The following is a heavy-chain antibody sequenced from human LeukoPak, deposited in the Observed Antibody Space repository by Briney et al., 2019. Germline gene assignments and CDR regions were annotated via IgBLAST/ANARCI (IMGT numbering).Heavy chain of an antibody. D-gene: IGHD2-8*02. J-gene: IGHJ6*02. V-gene: IGHV1-18*01. CDR2: ISAYNGNT. CDR1: GYTFTSYG. Sequence: ASLKGSCKASGYTFTSYGISWVRQAPRQGREWMGWISAYNGNTNYAQKLQGRVTMTTDTSTSTAYMELRSLRSDDTAVYYCARGLTDFYYGMDVWGQGTTVTVSS. CDR3: ARGLTDFYYGMDV.